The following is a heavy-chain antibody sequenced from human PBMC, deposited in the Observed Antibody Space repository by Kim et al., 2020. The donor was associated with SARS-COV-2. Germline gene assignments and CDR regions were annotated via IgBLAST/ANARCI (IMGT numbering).Heavy chain of an antibody. J-gene: IGHJ4*02. V-gene: IGHV3-23*01. D-gene: IGHD6-19*01. CDR3: ANTGIAVAGSDY. Sequence: YSADSVKARFTISRDKSKNTLYLQMNSLRAEDTAVYYCANTGIAVAGSDYWGQGTLVTVSS.